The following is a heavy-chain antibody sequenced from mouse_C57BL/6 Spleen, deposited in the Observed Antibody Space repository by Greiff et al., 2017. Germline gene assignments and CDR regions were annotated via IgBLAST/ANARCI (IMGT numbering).Heavy chain of an antibody. Sequence: EVKLVESGPGMVKPSQSLSLTCTVTGYSITSGYDWHWIRHFPGNKLEWMGYISYSGSTNYNPSLKSRISITHDTSKNHFFLKLNSVTTEDTATYYCARDHYSNVAWFAYWGQGTLVTVSA. V-gene: IGHV3-1*01. J-gene: IGHJ3*01. CDR2: ISYSGST. CDR3: ARDHYSNVAWFAY. CDR1: GYSITSGYD. D-gene: IGHD2-5*01.